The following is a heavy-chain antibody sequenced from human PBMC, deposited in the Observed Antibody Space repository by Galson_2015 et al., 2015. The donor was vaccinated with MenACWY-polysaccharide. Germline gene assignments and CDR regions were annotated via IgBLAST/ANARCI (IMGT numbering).Heavy chain of an antibody. J-gene: IGHJ6*02. CDR3: ARDSPRFRPGYYGMDV. CDR1: GFTFSSYW. CDR2: IKQDGSEK. Sequence: SLRLSCAASGFTFSSYWMSWVRQAPGKGLEWVANIKQDGSEKYYVDSVKGRFTISRDNAKNSLYLQMNSLRAEDTAVYYCARDSPRFRPGYYGMDVWGQGTTVTVSS. V-gene: IGHV3-7*01. D-gene: IGHD3-16*01.